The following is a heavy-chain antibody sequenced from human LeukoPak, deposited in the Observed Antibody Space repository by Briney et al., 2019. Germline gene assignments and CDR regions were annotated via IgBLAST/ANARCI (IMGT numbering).Heavy chain of an antibody. CDR2: ISGSGNTI. Sequence: GGSLRLSCAASGFTFRSYEMNWVRQAPGKGLEWVSYISGSGNTIYYADSVKGRFTISRDNAKDSLCLQINSLRAEDTAFYYCAREPIAPTGHPFDYWGQGTLVTVSS. J-gene: IGHJ4*02. D-gene: IGHD6-13*01. CDR3: AREPIAPTGHPFDY. CDR1: GFTFRSYE. V-gene: IGHV3-48*03.